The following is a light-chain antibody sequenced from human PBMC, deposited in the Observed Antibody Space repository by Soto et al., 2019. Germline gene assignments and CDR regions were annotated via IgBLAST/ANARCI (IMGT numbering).Light chain of an antibody. V-gene: IGKV1-39*01. CDR2: AAS. CDR1: QSISRY. CDR3: QQSYSTPQT. J-gene: IGKJ1*01. Sequence: DIQMTQSPSSLSASVGDRITITCRASQSISRYSNWYQQKPGKAPKLLIYAASSLQSGVPSRFSGSGSGTDFTLTISSLQPEDFATYYCQQSYSTPQTFGQGTKVEIK.